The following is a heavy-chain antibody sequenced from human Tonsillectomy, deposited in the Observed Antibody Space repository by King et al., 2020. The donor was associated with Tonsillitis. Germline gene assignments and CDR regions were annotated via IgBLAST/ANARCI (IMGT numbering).Heavy chain of an antibody. D-gene: IGHD6-19*01. J-gene: IGHJ2*01. CDR3: AREYSSGWDRYWYFDL. V-gene: IGHV4-59*01. CDR1: GGSISSYY. Sequence: QLQESGPGLVKPSETLSLTCTVSGGSISSYYWSWIRQPPGKGLDWIGYIYYSGSTNYNPSLKSRVTISVDTSKNQFSLKLTSVTAADTAVYYCAREYSSGWDRYWYFDLWGRGTLVTVSS. CDR2: IYYSGST.